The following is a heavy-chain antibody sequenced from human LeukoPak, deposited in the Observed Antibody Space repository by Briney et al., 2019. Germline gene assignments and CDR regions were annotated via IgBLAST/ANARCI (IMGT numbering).Heavy chain of an antibody. CDR3: ARTDHGDYDC. CDR1: GGSISSGGYY. V-gene: IGHV4-31*03. J-gene: IGHJ4*02. CDR2: IYYSGST. Sequence: SETLSLTCTVSGGSISSGGYYWSWIRQHPGKGLEWIGYIYYSGSTYYNPSLKSRVTISVDTSKNQFSLKLGSVTAADTAVYYCARTDHGDYDCWGQGTLVTVSS. D-gene: IGHD4-17*01.